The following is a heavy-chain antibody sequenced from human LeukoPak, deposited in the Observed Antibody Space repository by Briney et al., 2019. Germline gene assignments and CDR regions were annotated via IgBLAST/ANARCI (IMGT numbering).Heavy chain of an antibody. J-gene: IGHJ3*02. CDR3: ARPSGTWGAFDI. Sequence: GRSWGLSCAASGFTFSIYGMHWVRQAPGKGLEWVAVIWNDGSNQYYADSVKGRFTISRDNSMNTLYLQMNSLTFEDTALYYCARPSGTWGAFDILRQGTMVTVSS. V-gene: IGHV3-33*01. CDR2: IWNDGSNQ. D-gene: IGHD1-7*01. CDR1: GFTFSIYG.